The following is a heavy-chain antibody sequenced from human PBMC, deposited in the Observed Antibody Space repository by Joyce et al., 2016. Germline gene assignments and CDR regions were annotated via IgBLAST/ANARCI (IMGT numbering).Heavy chain of an antibody. V-gene: IGHV3-23*01. CDR3: ATWAPTNYDFWSGYSYYFDN. Sequence: EVQLLESGGGLVQLGGSLRLSCAASGFPFSSYAMSWVRQAQGKGLEWGSTISASGGSTNYGDSVKGRFTIARDNSEDSLYLHMNSLRAEDTAVYYCATWAPTNYDFWSGYSYYFDNWGQGTLVTVSS. J-gene: IGHJ4*02. CDR2: ISASGGST. D-gene: IGHD3-3*01. CDR1: GFPFSSYA.